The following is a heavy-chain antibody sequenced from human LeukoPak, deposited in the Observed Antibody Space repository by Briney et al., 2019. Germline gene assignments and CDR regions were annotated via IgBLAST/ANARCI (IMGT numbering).Heavy chain of an antibody. J-gene: IGHJ5*02. CDR1: GYTFTGYD. Sequence: GASVKVSRKASGYTFTGYDINWVRQATGQGLEWMGWMNPNSGNTGYAQKFQGRVTMTRNTSISTAYMELSSLRSEDTAVYYCARGRSSSWYRRWFDPWGQGTLVTVSS. CDR2: MNPNSGNT. D-gene: IGHD6-13*01. V-gene: IGHV1-8*01. CDR3: ARGRSSSWYRRWFDP.